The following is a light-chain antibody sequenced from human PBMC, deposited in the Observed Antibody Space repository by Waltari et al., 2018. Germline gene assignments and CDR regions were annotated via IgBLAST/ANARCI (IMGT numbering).Light chain of an antibody. CDR3: SSYAGTHVV. J-gene: IGLJ7*01. CDR1: ASDIGGYDY. V-gene: IGLV2-11*01. CDR2: DVN. Sequence: QTVLKQPPSVSGSPGQSVTISCTGTASDIGGYDYVSWYQQHPGQAPELLTYDVNKRPSGVSARFSGSKSGNTASLTISGLQPEDEADYHCSSYAGTHVVFGGGTRLTVL.